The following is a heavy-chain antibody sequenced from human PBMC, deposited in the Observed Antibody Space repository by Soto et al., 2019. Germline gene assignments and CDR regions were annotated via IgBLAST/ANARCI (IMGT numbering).Heavy chain of an antibody. D-gene: IGHD2-2*02. CDR1: GFTFSDSY. J-gene: IGHJ4*02. CDR3: AREDPAIAY. V-gene: IGHV3-11*01. CDR2: ISSSGSTI. Sequence: GGSLRLSCAASGFTFSDSYMSWIRQAPGKGLEWVSYISSSGSTIYYANSVRGRFTISRDNAKNSLYLQMNSLRADDTAVYYCAREDPAIAYCGQGPLVTVSS.